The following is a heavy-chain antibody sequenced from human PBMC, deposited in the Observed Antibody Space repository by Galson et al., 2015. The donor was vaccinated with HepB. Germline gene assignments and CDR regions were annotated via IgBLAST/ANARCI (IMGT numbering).Heavy chain of an antibody. CDR3: ARARVDFWSGHSYYYYMDV. CDR2: IYYSGST. D-gene: IGHD3-3*01. J-gene: IGHJ6*03. Sequence: LVKPTQTRTLTCTFSGVSLRTSGMCVSWIRQPPGKGLEWIGYIYYSGSTYYNPSLKSRVTISVDTSKNQFSLKLSSVTAADTAVYYCARARVDFWSGHSYYYYMDVWGKGTTVTVSS. V-gene: IGHV4-30-4*01. CDR1: GVSLRTSGMC.